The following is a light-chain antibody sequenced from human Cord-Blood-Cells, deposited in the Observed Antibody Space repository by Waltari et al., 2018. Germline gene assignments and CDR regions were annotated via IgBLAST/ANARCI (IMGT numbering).Light chain of an antibody. J-gene: IGLJ3*02. CDR2: EDN. V-gene: IGLV6-57*01. CDR1: SGSIASNY. Sequence: NFMLTQPNSVSESPGKTVTISCTSSSGSIASNYVQWYQQRPGSSPTTVIYEDNQRPSGVPDRFSGSIDSSSNSAYLTISGLKTEDEADYYCQSYDSSNQVFGGGTKLTVL. CDR3: QSYDSSNQV.